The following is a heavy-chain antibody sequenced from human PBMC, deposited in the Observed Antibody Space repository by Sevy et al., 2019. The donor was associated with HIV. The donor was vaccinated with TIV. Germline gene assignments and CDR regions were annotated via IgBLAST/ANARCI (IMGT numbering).Heavy chain of an antibody. CDR1: GFTFSSYA. Sequence: GGSLRLSCSASGFTFSSYAMHWVRQAPGKGLEYVSAISSNGGSTYYADSVKGRFTISRDNSKNTQNLKMSSLRAEDTAMYDCVKMIYGSGSYYNTSQNDYWGQGTLVTVSS. J-gene: IGHJ4*02. CDR3: VKMIYGSGSYYNTSQNDY. V-gene: IGHV3-64D*06. D-gene: IGHD3-10*01. CDR2: ISSNGGST.